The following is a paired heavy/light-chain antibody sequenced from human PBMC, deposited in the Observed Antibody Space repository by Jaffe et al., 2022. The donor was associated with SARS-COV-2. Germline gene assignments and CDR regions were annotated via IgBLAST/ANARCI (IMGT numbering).Light chain of an antibody. Sequence: EIVLTQSPATLSLSPGERATLSCRASQSVSSSLAWYQQKPGQAPRLLIYDASTRATGIPARFSGSGSGTDFTLTITSLEPEDFAVYYCQQRSNWLTFGGGTKVEIK. CDR2: DAS. V-gene: IGKV3-11*01. J-gene: IGKJ4*01. CDR1: QSVSSS. CDR3: QQRSNWLT.
Heavy chain of an antibody. Sequence: QVQLQESGPGLVRPSGTLSLTCAVSGGSTSSNNWWSWVRQPPGKGLEWIGEIFHSGNTKYSPSLESRVTISIDKSKNQVSLKLSSVTAADTAVYYCARDQYTSRWYFDLWGRVTLVTVSS. J-gene: IGHJ2*01. CDR2: IFHSGNT. D-gene: IGHD2-2*01. CDR3: ARDQYTSRWYFDL. V-gene: IGHV4-4*02. CDR1: GGSTSSNNW.